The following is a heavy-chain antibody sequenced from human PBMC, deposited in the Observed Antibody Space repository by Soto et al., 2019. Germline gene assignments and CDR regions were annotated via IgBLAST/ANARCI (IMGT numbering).Heavy chain of an antibody. J-gene: IGHJ5*02. CDR2: IYYTGST. CDR1: GDSISNHY. V-gene: IGHV4-59*11. Sequence: SETLSLTCIVSGDSISNHYLTWIRQTPGKGLEWIGCIYYTGSTNYNPSLKSRVSMSLDTSKKQFYLKMTSVTPADPSVYYCAREEVTMVRGIFTYWFDLWGQGILVTVSS. CDR3: AREEVTMVRGIFTYWFDL. D-gene: IGHD3-10*01.